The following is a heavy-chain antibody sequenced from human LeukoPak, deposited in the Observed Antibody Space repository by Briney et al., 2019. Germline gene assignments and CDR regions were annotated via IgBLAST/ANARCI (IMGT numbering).Heavy chain of an antibody. Sequence: ASVKVSCKASGYIFTSYGISWVRQAPGQGLEWMGWISAYNGNTNYAQKLQGRVTMTTDTSTSTAYMELRSLRSDDTAVYYCARGPTTRIAVALRHTSNWFDPWGQGTLVTVSS. D-gene: IGHD6-19*01. J-gene: IGHJ5*02. CDR3: ARGPTTRIAVALRHTSNWFDP. V-gene: IGHV1-18*01. CDR1: GYIFTSYG. CDR2: ISAYNGNT.